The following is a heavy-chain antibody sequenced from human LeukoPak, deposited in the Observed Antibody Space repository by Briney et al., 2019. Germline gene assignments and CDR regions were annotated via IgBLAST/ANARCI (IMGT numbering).Heavy chain of an antibody. J-gene: IGHJ4*02. CDR1: GITFRTSW. V-gene: IGHV3-7*01. CDR3: ATDRGYTTFDI. D-gene: IGHD3-10*01. CDR2: MNGDETSA. Sequence: GGSLRLSCAASGITFRTSWMTWLRQAPGKGLGWGASMNGDETSANYAESVRGRFTISRDNSKNSFFLQMTSLRVEETAIYYCATDRGYTTFDIWGQGTLVSVSS.